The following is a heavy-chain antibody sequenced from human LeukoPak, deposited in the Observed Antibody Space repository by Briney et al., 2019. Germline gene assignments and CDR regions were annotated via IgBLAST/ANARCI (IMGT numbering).Heavy chain of an antibody. Sequence: GGSLRLSCAASGFTFSSYSMNWVRQAPGKGLEWVSSISSSSSYIYYADSVKGRFTISRDNAKNSLYLQMNSLRAEDTAVYYCASWGGPAAILYYYYYMDVWGKGTTVTVSS. J-gene: IGHJ6*03. CDR1: GFTFSSYS. CDR2: ISSSSSYI. CDR3: ASWGGPAAILYYYYYMDV. V-gene: IGHV3-21*01. D-gene: IGHD2-2*01.